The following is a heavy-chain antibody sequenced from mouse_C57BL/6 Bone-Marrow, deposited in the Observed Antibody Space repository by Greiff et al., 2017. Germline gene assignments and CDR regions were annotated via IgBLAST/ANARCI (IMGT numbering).Heavy chain of an antibody. V-gene: IGHV1-80*01. CDR3: ARDWDYFDY. CDR2: IYPGDGDA. D-gene: IGHD4-1*01. CDR1: GYAFSTYW. J-gene: IGHJ2*01. Sequence: VQVVESGAELVKPGASVTISCKVSGYAFSTYWMNWVQQRPGKGLAWIGQIYPGDGDANYNGKFKGKDTMTADKSSSTAYMQLSSLTSEDSAVYFCARDWDYFDYWGQGTTLTVSS.